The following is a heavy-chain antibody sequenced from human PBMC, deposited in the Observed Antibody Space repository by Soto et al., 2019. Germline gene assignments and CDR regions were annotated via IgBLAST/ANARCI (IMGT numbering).Heavy chain of an antibody. CDR2: ISAYNGNT. V-gene: IGHV1-18*01. J-gene: IGHJ4*02. Sequence: QVQLVQSGAEVKKPGASVKVSCKASGYTFTNYGISWVRQAPGQGLEWMGWISAYNGNTNYAQKLQGRVTMTTDTCTSTAHMGLLSLRADDTAVYYCASDSPPVDYWGQGTLVTVSS. CDR3: ASDSPPVDY. CDR1: GYTFTNYG.